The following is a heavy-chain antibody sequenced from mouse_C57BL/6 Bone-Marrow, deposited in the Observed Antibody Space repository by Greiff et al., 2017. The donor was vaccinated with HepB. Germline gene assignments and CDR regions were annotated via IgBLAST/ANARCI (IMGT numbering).Heavy chain of an antibody. D-gene: IGHD3-2*02. CDR2: IHPNSGST. Sequence: VQLQQSGAELVKPGASVKLSCKASGYTFTSYWMHWVKQRPGQGLEWIGMIHPNSGSTNYNVKFKSKATLTVDKSSSTAYMQLSSLTSEDSAVYYCAGDSSGYAAWFAYWGQGTLVTVSA. V-gene: IGHV1-64*01. J-gene: IGHJ3*01. CDR1: GYTFTSYW. CDR3: AGDSSGYAAWFAY.